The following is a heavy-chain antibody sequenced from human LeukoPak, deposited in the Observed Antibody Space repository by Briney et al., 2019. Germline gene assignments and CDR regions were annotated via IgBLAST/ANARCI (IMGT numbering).Heavy chain of an antibody. CDR3: ARGKFNAFDF. J-gene: IGHJ3*01. CDR2: TYYRSKRLN. CDR1: GDTVSSNSVA. V-gene: IGHV6-1*01. Sequence: SQTLSLTCAISGDTVSSNSVAWNWIRQSPSRGLEWLGRTYYRSKRLNDYAGSVKSRIIISPDTAKNQFSLQLKSMTPGDTGVYYCARGKFNAFDFWGQGTKVIVSS.